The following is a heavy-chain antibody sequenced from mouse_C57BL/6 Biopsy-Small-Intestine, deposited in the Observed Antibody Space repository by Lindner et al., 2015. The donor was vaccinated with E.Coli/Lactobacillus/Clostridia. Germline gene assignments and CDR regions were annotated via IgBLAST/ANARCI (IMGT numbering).Heavy chain of an antibody. CDR2: FYPGSGSI. V-gene: IGHV1-62-2*01. CDR3: ARHERDGSSYHWYFDV. Sequence: VQLQESGAELVKPGASVKLSCKASGYTFTEYTIHWVKQRSGQGLEWIGWFYPGSGSIKYNEKFKDKATLTADKSSSTLYMELSRLTSEDSAVYFCARHERDGSSYHWYFDVWGTGTTVTVSS. J-gene: IGHJ1*03. D-gene: IGHD1-1*01. CDR1: GYTFTEYT.